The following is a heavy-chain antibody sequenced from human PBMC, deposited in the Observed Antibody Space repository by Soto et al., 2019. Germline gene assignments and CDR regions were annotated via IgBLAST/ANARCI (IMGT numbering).Heavy chain of an antibody. CDR3: ARGGYSYGYFDY. J-gene: IGHJ4*02. D-gene: IGHD5-18*01. Sequence: QVQLQESGPGLVKPSQTLSLTCTVSGGSISSGDYYWRWIRQPPGQGLEWIGYIYYSGSTYYNPSLESRGTISVHTSTHQFSLKLSPVTAADTAVYYCARGGYSYGYFDYWGQGTQVTASS. V-gene: IGHV4-30-4*01. CDR1: GGSISSGDYY. CDR2: IYYSGST.